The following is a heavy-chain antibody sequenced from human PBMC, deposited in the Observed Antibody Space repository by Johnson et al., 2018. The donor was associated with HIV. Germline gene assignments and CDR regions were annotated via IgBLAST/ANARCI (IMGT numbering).Heavy chain of an antibody. Sequence: QVQLVESGGGVVQPGRSLRLSCAASGFTFSSYAMHWVRQAPGKGLEWVAVISYDGSNKYYADSVKGRFTISRDNSKNTLYLQMNSLRSEDTAVYYCARARMTTVTNDAFDLWGQGTMVTVSS. CDR3: ARARMTTVTNDAFDL. CDR1: GFTFSSYA. CDR2: ISYDGSNK. J-gene: IGHJ3*01. D-gene: IGHD4-17*01. V-gene: IGHV3-30*04.